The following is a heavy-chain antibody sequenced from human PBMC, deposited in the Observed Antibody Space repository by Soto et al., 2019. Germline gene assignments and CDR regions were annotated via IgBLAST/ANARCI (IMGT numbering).Heavy chain of an antibody. V-gene: IGHV1-18*01. CDR1: GYTFTSYG. D-gene: IGHD2-15*01. CDR2: ISAYNGNT. Sequence: ASVKVSCKASGYTFTSYGISWVRQAPGQGLEWMGWISAYNGNTNYAQKLQGRVTMTTDTSTSTAYMEPRSLRSDDTAVYYCSSSKGYCSGGSCYSFHYWGQGTLVTVSS. J-gene: IGHJ4*02. CDR3: SSSKGYCSGGSCYSFHY.